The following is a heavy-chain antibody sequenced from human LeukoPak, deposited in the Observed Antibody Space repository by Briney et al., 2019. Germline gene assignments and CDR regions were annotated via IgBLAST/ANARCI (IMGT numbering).Heavy chain of an antibody. D-gene: IGHD2-2*01. Sequence: GGSLRLSCAASGFTFSSSAMHWVRQAPGKGLGWVAVISYDGSNKYYADSVKGRFTISRDNSKNTLYLQMNSLRAEDTAVYYCARESSTSFNFDYWSQGTLVTVSS. V-gene: IGHV3-30*01. CDR1: GFTFSSSA. CDR2: ISYDGSNK. CDR3: ARESSTSFNFDY. J-gene: IGHJ4*02.